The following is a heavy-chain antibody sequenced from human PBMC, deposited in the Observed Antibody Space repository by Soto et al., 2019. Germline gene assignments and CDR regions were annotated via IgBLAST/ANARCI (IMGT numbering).Heavy chain of an antibody. J-gene: IGHJ4*02. V-gene: IGHV3-74*01. D-gene: IGHD1-26*01. Sequence: EVQLVESGGGLVQPGGSLRLSCAASGFTFSSYWMHWVRQAPGKGLVWVSRINSDGSKTNYADSVEGRFTISRDNAKNTLYLQMNSLRSEDTAVYYCARVGVGAYLFDNWGQGALVTVS. CDR3: ARVGVGAYLFDN. CDR2: INSDGSKT. CDR1: GFTFSSYW.